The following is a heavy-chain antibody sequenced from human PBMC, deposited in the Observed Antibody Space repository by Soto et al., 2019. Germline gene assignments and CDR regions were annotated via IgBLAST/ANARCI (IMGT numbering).Heavy chain of an antibody. CDR1: GFTFSDYA. CDR2: VSGSGYTT. J-gene: IGHJ4*02. V-gene: IGHV3-23*01. D-gene: IGHD1-26*01. Sequence: EVQLLQSGGGLVQPGGSLRLSCEASGFTFSDYAMTWVRQAPGKGLEWVSSVSGSGYTTYYADSVKGRFLISRDNSKNTLYLQMNSLRAEDTAIYYCAKPSGGSYPESRVFDSWGQGTRVTVSS. CDR3: AKPSGGSYPESRVFDS.